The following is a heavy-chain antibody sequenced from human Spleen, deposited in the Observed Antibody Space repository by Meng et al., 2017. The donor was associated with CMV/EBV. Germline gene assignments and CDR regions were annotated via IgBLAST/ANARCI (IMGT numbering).Heavy chain of an antibody. J-gene: IGHJ6*02. CDR3: ARWELRNYYYGMDV. Sequence: GSLRLSCTVSGASISSYYWSWIRQPPGKGLEWIGYIYYSGSTNYNPSLKSRVTISVDTSKNQFSLKLSPVTAADTAVYYCARWELRNYYYGMDVWGQGTTVTVSS. V-gene: IGHV4-59*01. CDR2: IYYSGST. CDR1: GASISSYY. D-gene: IGHD1-7*01.